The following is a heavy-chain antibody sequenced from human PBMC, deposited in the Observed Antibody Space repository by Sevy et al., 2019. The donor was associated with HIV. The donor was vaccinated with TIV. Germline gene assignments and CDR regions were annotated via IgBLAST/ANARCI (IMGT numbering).Heavy chain of an antibody. CDR3: AKGGWELRDAFDI. CDR1: GLTFATYA. Sequence: GGSLRLSCAASGLTFATYAMSWVRQAPGKGLEWVSAISGGGGTPYSADSVKGRFTNSRDNSKNTLYLQMNSLGAEDTAVYYCAKGGWELRDAFDIWGQGTMVTVSS. V-gene: IGHV3-23*01. J-gene: IGHJ3*02. D-gene: IGHD1-26*01. CDR2: ISGGGGTP.